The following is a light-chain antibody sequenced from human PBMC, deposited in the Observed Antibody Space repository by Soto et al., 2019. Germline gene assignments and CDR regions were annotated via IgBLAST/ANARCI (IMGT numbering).Light chain of an antibody. Sequence: QPVLTQPPSMSGAPGQRVTISCTGSSSNIGAGYDVHWYQLRPGTAPKLLIYGNTNRPSGVPDRFSGSKSGTSASLAITGLRAEDEADYYCQSHDSSLNSWVFGGGTKLTVL. CDR3: QSHDSSLNSWV. CDR1: SSNIGAGYD. CDR2: GNT. J-gene: IGLJ3*02. V-gene: IGLV1-40*01.